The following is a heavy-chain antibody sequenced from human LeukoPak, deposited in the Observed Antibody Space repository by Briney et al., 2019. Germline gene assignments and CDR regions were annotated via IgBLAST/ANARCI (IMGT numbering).Heavy chain of an antibody. CDR3: AKNYYGSGSYPDYFDY. Sequence: PGGSLRLSCAASGFTFSSYGMHWVRQAPGKGLEWVAVISYDGSNKYYADSVQGRFTISRDNSKNTLYLQMNSLRAEDTAVYYCAKNYYGSGSYPDYFDYWGQGTLVTVSS. V-gene: IGHV3-30*18. CDR2: ISYDGSNK. D-gene: IGHD3-10*01. J-gene: IGHJ4*02. CDR1: GFTFSSYG.